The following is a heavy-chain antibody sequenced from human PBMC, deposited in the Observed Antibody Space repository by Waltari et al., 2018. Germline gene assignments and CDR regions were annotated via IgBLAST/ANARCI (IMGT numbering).Heavy chain of an antibody. CDR2: INAAHGST. V-gene: IGHV1-3*01. CDR3: ARDSDYYDSSGYGNWFDP. J-gene: IGHJ5*02. CDR1: GYTFSIYG. D-gene: IGHD3-22*01. Sequence: QVQLVQSGAEVKKPGASVKVSCKTSGYTFSIYGLHWVRQAPGQGLEWMGWINAAHGSTKYSQKFQGRLTITRDTSASTIYMELRSLRSEDTAMYYCARDSDYYDSSGYGNWFDPWGQGTLVTVSS.